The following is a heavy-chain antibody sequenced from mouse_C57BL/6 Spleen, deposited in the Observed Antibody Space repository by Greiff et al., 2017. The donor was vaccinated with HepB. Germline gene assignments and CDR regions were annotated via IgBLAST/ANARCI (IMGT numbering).Heavy chain of an antibody. CDR3: ARQDSNYNFDY. CDR2: IDPSDSYT. CDR1: GYTFTSYW. J-gene: IGHJ2*01. D-gene: IGHD2-5*01. Sequence: QVQLQQSGAELVMPGASVKLSCKASGYTFTSYWMHWVKQRPGQGLEWIGEIDPSDSYTNYNQKFKGKSTLTVDKSSSTAYMQLSSLTSEDSAVYYCARQDSNYNFDYWGQGTTLTVSS. V-gene: IGHV1-69*01.